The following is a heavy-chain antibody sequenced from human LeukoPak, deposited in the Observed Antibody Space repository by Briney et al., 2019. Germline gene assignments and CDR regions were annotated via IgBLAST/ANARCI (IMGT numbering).Heavy chain of an antibody. D-gene: IGHD3-10*01. CDR3: ARKYYYGSGSYSD. CDR2: IYYNGST. J-gene: IGHJ4*02. Sequence: SETLSLTCTVSGGSISSSSYYWGWIRQPPGKGLEWIGSIYYNGSTYYNPSLKSRVTISVDTSKNQFSLKLSSVTAAATAVYYCARKYYYGSGSYSDWGQGTLVTVSS. V-gene: IGHV4-39*07. CDR1: GGSISSSSYY.